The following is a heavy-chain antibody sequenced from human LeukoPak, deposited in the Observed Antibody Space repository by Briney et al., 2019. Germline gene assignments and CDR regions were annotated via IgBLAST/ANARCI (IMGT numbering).Heavy chain of an antibody. CDR2: INPNSGGT. CDR1: GYTLTGYF. D-gene: IGHD2-2*01. V-gene: IGHV1-2*02. Sequence: ASVKVSCKASGYTLTGYFMHWVRQAPGQGLEWMGWINPNSGGTNYAQKFQGRVTMTRDTSISTAYMELSRLRSDDTAVYYCARGSCSSTSCYAYYMDVWGKGTTVTVSS. CDR3: ARGSCSSTSCYAYYMDV. J-gene: IGHJ6*03.